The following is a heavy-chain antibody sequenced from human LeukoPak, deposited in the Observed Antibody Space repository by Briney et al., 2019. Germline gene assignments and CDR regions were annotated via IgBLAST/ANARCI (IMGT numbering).Heavy chain of an antibody. CDR3: ARTLFRVLSLPHDAFDI. CDR1: GYTFTGYY. Sequence: GASVKVSCKASGYTFTGYYMHWVRQAPGQGLEWMGWINPNSGGTNYAQKFQGRVTMTRDTSISTAYMELSRLRSDDTAVYYCARTLFRVLSLPHDAFDIWGQGTMVTVSS. V-gene: IGHV1-2*02. J-gene: IGHJ3*02. D-gene: IGHD3-3*01. CDR2: INPNSGGT.